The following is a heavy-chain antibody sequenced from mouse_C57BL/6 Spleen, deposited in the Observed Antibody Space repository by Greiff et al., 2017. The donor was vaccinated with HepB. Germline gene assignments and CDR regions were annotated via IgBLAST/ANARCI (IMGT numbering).Heavy chain of an antibody. CDR3: AREGRVLGRGGYFDY. CDR2: INPNNGGT. D-gene: IGHD4-1*01. V-gene: IGHV1-26*01. Sequence: EVQLQQSGPELVKPGASVKISCKASGYTFTDYYMNWVKQSHGKSLEWIGDINPNNGGTSYNQKFKGKATLTVDKSSSTAYMELRSLTSEDSAVYYCAREGRVLGRGGYFDYWGQGTTLTVSS. CDR1: GYTFTDYY. J-gene: IGHJ2*01.